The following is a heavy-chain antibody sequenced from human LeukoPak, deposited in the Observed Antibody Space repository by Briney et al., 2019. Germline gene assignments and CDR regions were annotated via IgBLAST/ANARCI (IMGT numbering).Heavy chain of an antibody. Sequence: GGSLRLSCSASGFTFSAYAMHWVRQAPGKGLEYASAISPNGGSTYYADSVKGRFTISRDNSKNTLYLQMSSLRVEDTAVYYCVPKGNEGYWGQGTLVTVSS. CDR3: VPKGNEGY. CDR2: ISPNGGST. V-gene: IGHV3-64D*06. D-gene: IGHD1-1*01. CDR1: GFTFSAYA. J-gene: IGHJ4*02.